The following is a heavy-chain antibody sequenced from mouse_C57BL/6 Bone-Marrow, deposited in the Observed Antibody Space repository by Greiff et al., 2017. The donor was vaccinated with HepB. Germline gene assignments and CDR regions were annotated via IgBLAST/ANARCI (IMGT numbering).Heavy chain of an antibody. V-gene: IGHV2-4*01. CDR3: AKNWNLDY. CDR2: IWSGGST. Sequence: QPPPARPCLLQPSQSPSITPPVSCFLLTIYCVHWVRQPPGKGLGWLGVIWSGGSTDYNAAFISRLSISKDNSKSQVFFKMNSLQADDTAIYYCAKNWNLDYWGQGTSVTVSS. CDR1: CFLLTIYC. J-gene: IGHJ4*01.